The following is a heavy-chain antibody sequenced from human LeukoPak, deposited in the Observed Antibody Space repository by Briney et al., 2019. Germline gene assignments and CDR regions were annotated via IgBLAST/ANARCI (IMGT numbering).Heavy chain of an antibody. CDR2: IYSGGST. CDR3: ARAEGTTWSYFDY. CDR1: GFTVSSNY. J-gene: IGHJ4*02. Sequence: PGGSLRLSCAASGFTVSSNYMSWVRQAPGKGLEWVSVIYSGGSTYYADSVKGRFTISRDNSKNTQYLQMNSLRAEDTAVYYCARAEGTTWSYFDYWGQGTLVTVSS. V-gene: IGHV3-66*01. D-gene: IGHD4-17*01.